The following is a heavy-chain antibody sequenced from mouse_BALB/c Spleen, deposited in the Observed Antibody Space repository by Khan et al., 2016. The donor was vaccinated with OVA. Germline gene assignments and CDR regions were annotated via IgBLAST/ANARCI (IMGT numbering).Heavy chain of an antibody. V-gene: IGHV3-6*02. D-gene: IGHD1-1*01. CDR3: ARKAYYYGSSEFAY. J-gene: IGHJ3*01. CDR2: ISYDGSN. CDR1: GYSITSGYY. Sequence: EVQLQESGPGLVKPSQSLSLTCSVTGYSITSGYYWNWIRQFPGNKLEWMGYISYDGSNNYNPSLKNRISITRDTSKNQFFLKLNSVTTEDTATYYCARKAYYYGSSEFAYWGQGTLVTVSA.